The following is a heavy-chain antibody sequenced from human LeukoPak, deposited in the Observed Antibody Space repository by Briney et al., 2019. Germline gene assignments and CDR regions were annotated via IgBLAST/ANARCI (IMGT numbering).Heavy chain of an antibody. CDR2: FDPEDGET. J-gene: IGHJ6*03. Sequence: ASVKVSCKVSGYTLTELSMHWVRHAHGKGLEWMGGFDPEDGETIYAQKFQGRVTMTEDTSTDTAYMELSSLRSEDTAVYYCATVPPWAYYYYMDVWGKGTTVTVSS. V-gene: IGHV1-24*01. D-gene: IGHD3-16*01. CDR1: GYTLTELS. CDR3: ATVPPWAYYYYMDV.